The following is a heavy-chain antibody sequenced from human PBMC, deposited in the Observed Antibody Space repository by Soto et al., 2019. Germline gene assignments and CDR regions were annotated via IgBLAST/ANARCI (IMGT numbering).Heavy chain of an antibody. CDR1: GGSFSCYY. CDR2: INNSGST. V-gene: IGHV4-34*01. CDR3: ARGYGRNFDY. D-gene: IGHD3-10*01. Sequence: QVQLQRGGAGLLKPSGTLSLTCAVYGGSFSCYYWSWIRQPPWKGLEWSWEINNSGSTNYNPSLKRRFTIAVDTSKNPLYLKLSSVTAAETAVYYSARGYGRNFDYWCQGTLVTVSS. J-gene: IGHJ4*02.